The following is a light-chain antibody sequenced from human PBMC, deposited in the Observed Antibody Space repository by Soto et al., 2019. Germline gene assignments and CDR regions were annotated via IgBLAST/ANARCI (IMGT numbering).Light chain of an antibody. CDR1: QSISSW. Sequence: DIQMTQSPSTLSASVGDRVTITCRASQSISSWLAWYQQKPGKAPKLLIYKASSLESGVPSRFSGSGSGTEFTLTISSLQPDDFATYYCQQYNSYSWTFGQGTMVDIX. CDR2: KAS. V-gene: IGKV1-5*03. J-gene: IGKJ1*01. CDR3: QQYNSYSWT.